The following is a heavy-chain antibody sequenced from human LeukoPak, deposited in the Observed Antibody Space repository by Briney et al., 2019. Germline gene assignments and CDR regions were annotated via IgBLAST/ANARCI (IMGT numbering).Heavy chain of an antibody. V-gene: IGHV1-69*06. Sequence: GASVKVSCKASGGTFSSYAISWVRQAPGQGLEWMGGIIPIFGTANYAQKFQGRVTITADKSTSTAYMELSSLRSEDTAVYYCAGSILTGYYTGRVDYYYHGMDVWGKGTTVTVSS. D-gene: IGHD3-9*01. CDR3: AGSILTGYYTGRVDYYYHGMDV. CDR1: GGTFSSYA. CDR2: IIPIFGTA. J-gene: IGHJ6*04.